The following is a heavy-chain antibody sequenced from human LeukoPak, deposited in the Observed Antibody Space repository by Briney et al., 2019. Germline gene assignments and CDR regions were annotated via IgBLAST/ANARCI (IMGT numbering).Heavy chain of an antibody. Sequence: PSGTLSLTCGVSGGSIITTNWWSWVRQPPGKGLEWIGEVHLNGATNYNPSLESRVSMSIDKSKNQLSLKLSSVTAADSATYYCTRESGAFSPFGFWGQGTLVTVSS. CDR1: GGSIITTNW. J-gene: IGHJ4*02. CDR2: VHLNGAT. CDR3: TRESGAFSPFGF. V-gene: IGHV4-4*02. D-gene: IGHD1-26*01.